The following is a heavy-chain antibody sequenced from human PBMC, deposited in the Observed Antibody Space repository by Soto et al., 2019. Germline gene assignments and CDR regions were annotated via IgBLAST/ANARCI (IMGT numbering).Heavy chain of an antibody. J-gene: IGHJ6*02. D-gene: IGHD3-10*01. V-gene: IGHV4-59*08. CDR3: VGQGIGVLHGLVDV. Sequence: QVQLQESGPGLVKPSETLSLTCTVSGDSISSYNLAWIRQPPGKGLEWIGYFRSGGGTSYNPSLKSRGAISADTYMKQFSLRLSSVTAADTAVYYCVGQGIGVLHGLVDVWGQGTTVTVSS. CDR2: FRSGGGT. CDR1: GDSISSYN.